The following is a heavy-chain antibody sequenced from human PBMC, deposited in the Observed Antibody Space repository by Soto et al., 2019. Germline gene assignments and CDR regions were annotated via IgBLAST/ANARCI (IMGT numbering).Heavy chain of an antibody. CDR2: ISLYSDGT. J-gene: IGHJ6*02. V-gene: IGHV1-18*01. D-gene: IGHD1-20*01. CDR3: ARDKITPGGHFFQFGMDV. CDR1: GYTFSNYG. Sequence: ASVKVSCKTSGYTFSNYGITWVRQAPGQPLEWLGWISLYSDGTNYAQKFQGRVTFTRDTSATTAYMELSSLRSEDAGLYYCARDKITPGGHFFQFGMDVWGQGTTVTVSS.